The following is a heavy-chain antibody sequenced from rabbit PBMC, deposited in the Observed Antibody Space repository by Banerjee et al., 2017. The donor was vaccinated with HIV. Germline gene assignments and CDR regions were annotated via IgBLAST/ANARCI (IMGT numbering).Heavy chain of an antibody. CDR1: GFSFSSSYY. V-gene: IGHV1S40*01. CDR2: IYTGGSDST. CDR3: ARHTYGGGGLGYAITRLDL. D-gene: IGHD6-1*01. J-gene: IGHJ3*01. Sequence: QSLEESGGDLVKPGASLTLTCTASGFSFSSSYYMCWVRQAPGKGLEWIACIYTGGSDSTYYASWAKGRFTISKTSSTTVTLQMTTLTAADTATYFCARHTYGGGGLGYAITRLDLWGQGTLVTVS.